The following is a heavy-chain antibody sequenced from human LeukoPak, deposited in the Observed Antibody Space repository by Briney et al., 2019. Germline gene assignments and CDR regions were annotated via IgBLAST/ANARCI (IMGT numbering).Heavy chain of an antibody. J-gene: IGHJ4*02. CDR3: ARSGYSYGNY. V-gene: IGHV5-10-1*01. CDR2: IDPSDSYT. D-gene: IGHD5-18*01. Sequence: GASLKISFKGSGYRFTSYWISWGRRMPGKGVEWMGRIDPSDSYTNYSPSFQGHVTISADKSISTAYLQWSSLKASDTAMYYCARSGYSYGNYWGQGTLVTVSS. CDR1: GYRFTSYW.